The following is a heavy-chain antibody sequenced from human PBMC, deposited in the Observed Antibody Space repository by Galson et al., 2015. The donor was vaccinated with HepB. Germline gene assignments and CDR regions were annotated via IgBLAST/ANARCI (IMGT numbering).Heavy chain of an antibody. CDR1: GYKFTDYW. J-gene: IGHJ6*02. CDR3: ARPVSQIGVYDYYGMDV. D-gene: IGHD3-16*01. CDR2: VDPSDSYS. Sequence: QSGAEVKKPGESLRISCQTSGYKFTDYWITWVRQMPGKGLEWMGRVDPSDSYSDYSPSLQGHATMSADKSINTAYLQWSSLKASDTAIYFCARPVSQIGVYDYYGMDVWGQGTTVTVSS. V-gene: IGHV5-10-1*01.